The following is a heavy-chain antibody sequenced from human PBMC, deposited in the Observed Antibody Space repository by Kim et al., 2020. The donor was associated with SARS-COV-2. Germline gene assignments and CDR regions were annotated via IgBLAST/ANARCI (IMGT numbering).Heavy chain of an antibody. CDR1: GGNFVHYE. D-gene: IGHD3-16*01. CDR3: ARYKDEGVGIYDLQL. CDR2: IIPLSGTI. Sequence: SVKVSCKASGGNFVHYESTWVRQAPGQGLEWMGGIIPLSGTINYAQKCQGRLTITADESTSTVYMELSSLRSDDTAVYSCARYKDEGVGIYDLQLWGPGTMVIVSS. J-gene: IGHJ2*01. V-gene: IGHV1-69*13.